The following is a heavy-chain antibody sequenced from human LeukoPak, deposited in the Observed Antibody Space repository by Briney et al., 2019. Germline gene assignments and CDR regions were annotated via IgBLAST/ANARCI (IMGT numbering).Heavy chain of an antibody. D-gene: IGHD3-10*01. Sequence: PGGSLRLSCAASGFTFSSYAMSWVRQAPGKGLEWVAVISYDGSNKYYADSVKGRFTISRDNSKNTLYLQMNSLRAEDTAVYYCAKPLNVTMVRGVINGMDVWGQGTTVTVSS. CDR3: AKPLNVTMVRGVINGMDV. V-gene: IGHV3-30*18. J-gene: IGHJ6*02. CDR2: ISYDGSNK. CDR1: GFTFSSYA.